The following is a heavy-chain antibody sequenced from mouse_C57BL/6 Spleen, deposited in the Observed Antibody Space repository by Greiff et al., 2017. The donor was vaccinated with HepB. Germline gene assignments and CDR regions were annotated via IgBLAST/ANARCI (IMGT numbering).Heavy chain of an antibody. D-gene: IGHD2-4*01. CDR2: IHPNSGST. CDR3: ARRHYDYTMDY. CDR1: GYTFTSYW. Sequence: QVQLQQPGAELVKPGASVKLSCKASGYTFTSYWMHWVKQRPGQGLEWIGMIHPNSGSTNYNEKFKSKATLTVDKSSSTAYMQLSSLTSEDSAVYDGARRHYDYTMDYWGQGTSVTVSS. J-gene: IGHJ4*01. V-gene: IGHV1-64*01.